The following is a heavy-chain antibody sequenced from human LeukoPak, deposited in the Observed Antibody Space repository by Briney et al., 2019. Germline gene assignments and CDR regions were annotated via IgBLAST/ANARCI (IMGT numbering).Heavy chain of an antibody. J-gene: IGHJ2*01. V-gene: IGHV4-4*09. CDR3: ARRRELLRSNWYFDL. CDR2: IYNSGTT. CDR1: GASISGYY. D-gene: IGHD1-26*01. Sequence: SETLSLTCTVSGASISGYYWSWIRQPPGKGLEWVGYIYNSGTTNYNPSLKSRLTISPDMAKNQFSLRLSSVTAADTAVYYCARRRELLRSNWYFDLWGRGTLVSVAS.